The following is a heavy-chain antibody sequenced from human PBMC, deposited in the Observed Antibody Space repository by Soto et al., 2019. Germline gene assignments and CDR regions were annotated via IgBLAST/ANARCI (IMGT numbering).Heavy chain of an antibody. D-gene: IGHD2-2*01. J-gene: IGHJ6*03. V-gene: IGHV3-30*03. CDR2: ISYDGSNR. CDR3: AKGGVPAGMPGYYYMDV. CDR1: GFTFSSFG. Sequence: QVQLVESGGGVVQPGRSVRLSCAASGFTFSSFGMHWVRQAPGKGLEWVAIISYDGSNRYYGDSVKGRITXXXDNSKXXXXXXXXXXXXXXXXXXXCAKGGVPAGMPGYYYMDVWGKGIAVNISS.